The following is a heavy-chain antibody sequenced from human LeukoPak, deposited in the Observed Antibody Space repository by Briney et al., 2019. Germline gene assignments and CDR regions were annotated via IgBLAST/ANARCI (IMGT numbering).Heavy chain of an antibody. CDR1: GGSISSSNYY. CDR3: ARDRYEGQWMAGFDY. J-gene: IGHJ4*02. Sequence: SETLSLTCTVSGGSISSSNYYWNWIRQSPGKGLEWIGYVSNSGRTNYNLSLKSRVTILIDTSKNQFTLNLRSVTPADTAVYYCARDRYEGQWMAGFDYWGLGVLVTVSS. CDR2: VSNSGRT. D-gene: IGHD6-19*01. V-gene: IGHV4-61*01.